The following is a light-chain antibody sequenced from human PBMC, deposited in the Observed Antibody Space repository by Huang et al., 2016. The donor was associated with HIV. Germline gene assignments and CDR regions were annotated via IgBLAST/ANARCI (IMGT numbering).Light chain of an antibody. CDR2: SAS. J-gene: IGKJ1*01. CDR3: QQTDNIPRT. CDR1: QSIRKF. Sequence: DIQMTQSPSSLSASVGDRVTIACRASQSIRKFLNWYQQKPGEAPKLLMYSASSLQSGVPSRFSGSGSGTDFTLTITSLQPEDFATYYCQQTDNIPRTFGQGTKVVIK. V-gene: IGKV1-39*01.